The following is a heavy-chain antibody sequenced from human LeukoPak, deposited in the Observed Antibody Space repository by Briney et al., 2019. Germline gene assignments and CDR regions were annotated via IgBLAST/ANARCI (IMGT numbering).Heavy chain of an antibody. Sequence: PSETLSLTCAVYSGSFSGYYWSWIRQPPGKGLEWIGEINHSGSTNYNPSLKSRVTISVDTSKNQFSLKLSSVTAADTAVYYCARWAYSSSWYGVRYFDYWGQGTLVTVSS. D-gene: IGHD6-13*01. CDR3: ARWAYSSSWYGVRYFDY. V-gene: IGHV4-34*01. CDR1: SGSFSGYY. CDR2: INHSGST. J-gene: IGHJ4*02.